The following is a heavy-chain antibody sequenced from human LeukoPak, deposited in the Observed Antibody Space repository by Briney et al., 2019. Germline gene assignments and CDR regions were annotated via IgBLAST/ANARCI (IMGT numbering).Heavy chain of an antibody. CDR1: GFTCNIYA. J-gene: IGHJ4*02. CDR3: AKERESSSWSDY. CDR2: IRYDGSDK. V-gene: IGHV3-30*02. Sequence: GVSLRLSCAASGFTCNIYARHWVRQAPGKGREGVAFIRYDGSDKYYADSVKGRFTISRDNSKNTLYLQMNSLRADDTAVYYCAKERESSSWSDYWGQGTLVTVSS. D-gene: IGHD6-13*01.